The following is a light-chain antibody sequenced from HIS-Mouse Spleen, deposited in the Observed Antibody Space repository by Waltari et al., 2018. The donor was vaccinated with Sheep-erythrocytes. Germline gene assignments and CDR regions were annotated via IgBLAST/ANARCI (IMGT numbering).Light chain of an antibody. V-gene: IGLV3-1*01. J-gene: IGLJ2*01. Sequence: SYELTQPPSVSVSPGQTASITCSGDKLGDKYACWYQQKPGQSPVLVIYQDSKRPSGIPERVAGYNSGNTATLTISGTQAMDEADYYCQAWDSSTAVFGGGTKLTVL. CDR3: QAWDSSTAV. CDR1: KLGDKY. CDR2: QDS.